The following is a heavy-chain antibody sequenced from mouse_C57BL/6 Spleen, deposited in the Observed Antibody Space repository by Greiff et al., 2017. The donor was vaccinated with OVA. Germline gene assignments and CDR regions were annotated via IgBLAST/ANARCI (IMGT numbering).Heavy chain of an antibody. D-gene: IGHD1-1*01. CDR3: ARPITTVVATSHWYFDV. J-gene: IGHJ1*03. CDR1: DSEVFPIAY. CDR2: ILPSIGRT. Sequence: QVQLQQSGSELRSPGSSVKLSCKDFDSEVFPIAYMSWVRQKPGHGFEWIGGILPSIGRTIYGEKFEDKATLDADTLSNTAYLELNSLTSEDSAIYYCARPITTVVATSHWYFDVWGTGTTVTVSS. V-gene: IGHV15-2*01.